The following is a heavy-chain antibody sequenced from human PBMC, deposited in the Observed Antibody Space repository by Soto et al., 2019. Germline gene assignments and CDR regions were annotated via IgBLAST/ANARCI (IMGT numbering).Heavy chain of an antibody. J-gene: IGHJ5*02. V-gene: IGHV4-39*01. CDR1: GASFTDGSLF. D-gene: IGHD3-22*01. Sequence: PSETLSLTCTVSGASFTDGSLFWGWIRQSPGKGVEWLASSDIGGVACYNPSLRSRVTIFVDTSKSVFSLRLNCVTAADSAVYYCATAPETISPAGYYVNRFEPWGHGTLVTFCS. CDR2: SDIGGVA. CDR3: ATAPETISPAGYYVNRFEP.